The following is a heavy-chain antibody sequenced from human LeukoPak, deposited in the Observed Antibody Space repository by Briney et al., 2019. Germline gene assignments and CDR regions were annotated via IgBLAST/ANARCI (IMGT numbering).Heavy chain of an antibody. CDR1: GGSISSSIYY. CDR3: ARQVDEGYQYYYYYMDV. J-gene: IGHJ6*03. Sequence: PSETLSLTCTVSGGSISSSIYYWGWIRQPPGKGLEWIGSIYYSGSTYYNPSLKSRVTISVDTSKNQFSLKLSSVTAADTAVYYCARQVDEGYQYYYYYMDVWGKGTTVTVSS. V-gene: IGHV4-39*01. D-gene: IGHD5-18*01. CDR2: IYYSGST.